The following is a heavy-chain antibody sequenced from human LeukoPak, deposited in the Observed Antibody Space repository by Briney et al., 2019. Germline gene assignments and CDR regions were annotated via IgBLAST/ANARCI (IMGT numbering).Heavy chain of an antibody. Sequence: GVSLRLSCAASTFTFSNYWMSWVRQAPGKGLEWVANINQNGSEKYYADSVKGRFTFSRDNAKNSLYLQMNCLRAEDTAVYYCARAQSGHCSSTSCYDYGMDVWGQGTTVTVSS. CDR2: INQNGSEK. CDR3: ARAQSGHCSSTSCYDYGMDV. J-gene: IGHJ6*02. CDR1: TFTFSNYW. D-gene: IGHD2-2*01. V-gene: IGHV3-7*01.